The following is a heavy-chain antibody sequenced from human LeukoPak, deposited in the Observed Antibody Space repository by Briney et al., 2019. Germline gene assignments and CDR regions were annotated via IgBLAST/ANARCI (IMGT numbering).Heavy chain of an antibody. D-gene: IGHD1-26*01. CDR1: GYSISSGYY. V-gene: IGHV4-61*02. J-gene: IGHJ5*02. CDR2: IYTSGST. CDR3: ARGGSFNWFDP. Sequence: SETLSLTCTVSGYSISSGYYWGWIRQPAGKGLEWIGRIYTSGSTNYNPSLKSRVTISVDMSKNQFSLKLSSVTAADTAVYYCARGGSFNWFDPWGQGTLVTVSS.